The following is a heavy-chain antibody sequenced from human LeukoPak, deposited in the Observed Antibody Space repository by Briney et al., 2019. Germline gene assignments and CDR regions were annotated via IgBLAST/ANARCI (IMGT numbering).Heavy chain of an antibody. CDR1: GYTFTGYY. Sequence: ASEKVSCKASGYTFTGYYMHWVRQAPGQGLEWMGWTTPNGGARYAQKFQGRVTMTRDTSISTAYMELSSLISDDTAVYYCARSGGSGSYYKEWGQGILVTVSS. J-gene: IGHJ4*02. CDR3: ARSGGSGSYYKE. D-gene: IGHD3-10*01. V-gene: IGHV1-2*02. CDR2: TTPNGGA.